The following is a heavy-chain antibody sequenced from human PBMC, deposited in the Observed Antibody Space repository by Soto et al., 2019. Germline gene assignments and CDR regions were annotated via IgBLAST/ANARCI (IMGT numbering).Heavy chain of an antibody. CDR2: IYYSGST. CDR3: ARQDDGSWGYFDY. Sequence: SETLSLTCTVSGGSISSYYWSWIRQPPGKGLEWIGYIYYSGSTNYNPSLKSRVTISVDTSKNQFSLKLSSVTAADTAVYYCARQDDGSWGYFDYWGQGPRSPSPQ. D-gene: IGHD3-10*01. J-gene: IGHJ4*02. CDR1: GGSISSYY. V-gene: IGHV4-59*08.